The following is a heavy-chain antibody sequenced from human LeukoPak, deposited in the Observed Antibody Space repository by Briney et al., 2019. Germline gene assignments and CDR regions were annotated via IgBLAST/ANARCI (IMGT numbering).Heavy chain of an antibody. J-gene: IGHJ4*02. Sequence: GESLRLSCAASAFTFSTNDMSWVRQAPGKGLEWVSILSVICGSTNYADSVKGRSSRSRDNSKVTLYLQMNSLRAEDTAVYYCAKAQRDYYHSSGSDYWGQGTLVTVSS. CDR2: LSVICGST. V-gene: IGHV3-23*01. D-gene: IGHD3-22*01. CDR3: AKAQRDYYHSSGSDY. CDR1: AFTFSTND.